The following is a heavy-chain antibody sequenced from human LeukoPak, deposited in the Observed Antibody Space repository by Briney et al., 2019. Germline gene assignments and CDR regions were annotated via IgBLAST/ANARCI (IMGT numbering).Heavy chain of an antibody. CDR3: ARQTAKNVDTARFDY. CDR2: IYYSGST. D-gene: IGHD5-18*01. CDR1: GGSINNYY. J-gene: IGHJ4*02. V-gene: IGHV4-59*08. Sequence: PSETLSLTCTISGGSINNYYWSWIRQPPGKGLEWIGYIYYSGSTNYNPSLNSRVNISLDTSKNHFSLRLSSVTAADTAVYYCARQTAKNVDTARFDYWGQGTLVTVSS.